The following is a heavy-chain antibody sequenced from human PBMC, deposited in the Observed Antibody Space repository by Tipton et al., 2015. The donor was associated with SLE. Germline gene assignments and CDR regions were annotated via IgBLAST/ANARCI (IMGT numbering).Heavy chain of an antibody. V-gene: IGHV1-2*02. CDR2: INPKSGGT. D-gene: IGHD6-19*01. CDR1: GYTFTGYF. Sequence: QVQLVQSGAEVKKPGASVKVSCKASGYTFTGYFMNWVRQAPGQGLEWMGWINPKSGGTNYAQKFQGRVTMTRDTSISTAYMELSTLTSDDMAVYYCATGSSGWYEGYFDYWGQGTLVTVSS. CDR3: ATGSSGWYEGYFDY. J-gene: IGHJ4*02.